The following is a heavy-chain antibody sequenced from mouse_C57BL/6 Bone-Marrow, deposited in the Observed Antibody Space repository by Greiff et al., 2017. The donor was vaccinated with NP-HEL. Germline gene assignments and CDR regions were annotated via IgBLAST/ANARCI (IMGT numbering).Heavy chain of an antibody. D-gene: IGHD2-5*01. CDR2: IDPSDSYT. J-gene: IGHJ1*03. Sequence: VQLQQPGAELVKPGASVKLSCKASGYTFTSYWMQWVKQRPGQGLEWIGEIDPSDSYTNYNPKFKGKSTLTVDTSSSTAYMQLSSLTSEDSAVYYCHYSNWYFDVWGTGTTVTVSS. V-gene: IGHV1-50*01. CDR3: HYSNWYFDV. CDR1: GYTFTSYW.